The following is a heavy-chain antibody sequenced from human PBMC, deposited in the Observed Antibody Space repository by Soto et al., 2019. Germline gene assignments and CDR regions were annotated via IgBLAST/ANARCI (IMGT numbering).Heavy chain of an antibody. CDR3: ERENYGLKWFDP. D-gene: IGHD3-10*01. CDR1: GYTFTSYG. J-gene: IGHJ5*02. CDR2: ISAYNGNT. V-gene: IGHV1-18*04. Sequence: ASVKVSCKASGYTFTSYGISWVRQAPGQGLEWMGWISAYNGNTNYAQKLQGRVTMTTDTSTSTAYMELRSLRSDDTAVYYCERENYGLKWFDPWGQGTLVTVSS.